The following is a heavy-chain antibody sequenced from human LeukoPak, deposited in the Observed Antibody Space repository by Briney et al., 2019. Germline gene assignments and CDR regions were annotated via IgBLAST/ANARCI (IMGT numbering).Heavy chain of an antibody. CDR1: GFTFSSYE. Sequence: GGSLRLPCAASGFTFSSYEMNWVRQAPGKGLEWVSYISSSGSATYYADSAKGRFTISRDNAKNSLYLQMNSLRAEDTAVYYCARAPTTRMDVWGQGTTVTVSS. V-gene: IGHV3-48*03. CDR3: ARAPTTRMDV. J-gene: IGHJ6*02. CDR2: ISSSGSAT. D-gene: IGHD4-11*01.